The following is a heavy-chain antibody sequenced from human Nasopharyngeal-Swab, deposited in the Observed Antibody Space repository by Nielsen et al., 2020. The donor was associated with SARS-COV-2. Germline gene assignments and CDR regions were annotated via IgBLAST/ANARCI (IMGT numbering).Heavy chain of an antibody. CDR3: ARDSHYAEGG. CDR1: GFTFSSYW. CDR2: IKQAGGEK. D-gene: IGHD3-16*01. V-gene: IGHV3-7*01. J-gene: IGHJ4*02. Sequence: GGSLRLSCAASGFTFSSYWLSWVRQAPGKGLEGVANIKQAGGEKYYVDSVKGRFTNSRDNAKNSLYLQMNSLRAEDTAVYYCARDSHYAEGGWGQGTLVTVSS.